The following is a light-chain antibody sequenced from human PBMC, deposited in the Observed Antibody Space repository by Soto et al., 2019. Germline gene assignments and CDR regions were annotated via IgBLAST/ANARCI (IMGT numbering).Light chain of an antibody. V-gene: IGLV1-47*01. CDR2: RNN. Sequence: QSVVTQPPSASGTPGQRVSISCSGSSSNIGTNFVFWYQQVPGTAPKLLIYRNNQRPSGVPDRFSASKSGASVSLAISGLRSEDEADYYCAVWDDGLNAWVFGGGTKLTVL. CDR1: SSNIGTNF. CDR3: AVWDDGLNAWV. J-gene: IGLJ3*02.